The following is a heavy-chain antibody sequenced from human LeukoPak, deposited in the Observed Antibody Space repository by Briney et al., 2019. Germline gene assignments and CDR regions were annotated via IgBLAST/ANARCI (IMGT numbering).Heavy chain of an antibody. CDR2: ISDDGRDT. D-gene: IGHD2-21*01. V-gene: IGHV3-30*04. CDR3: ARVGRVSIYPSYMDV. J-gene: IGHJ6*03. CDR1: GFTFSSFP. Sequence: PGGFLRLSCEASGFTFSSFPMHWVRQTPDKRLEWVAVISDDGRDTYYADSVKGRFTISRDNSKNTLYLQMNSLSPEDTAVVYCARVGRVSIYPSYMDVWGKGTAVTVSS.